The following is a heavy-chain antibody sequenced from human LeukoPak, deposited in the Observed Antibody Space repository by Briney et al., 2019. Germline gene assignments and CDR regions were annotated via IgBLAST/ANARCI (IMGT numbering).Heavy chain of an antibody. Sequence: GASVKVSCKASGGTFSSYAISWVRQAPGQGLEWMGGIIPIFGTANYAQKFQGRVTITADESTSTAYMELSSLRSEDTAVYYCARDDKVLRLFGAFDYWGQGTLVTVSS. CDR3: ARDDKVLRLFGAFDY. CDR2: IIPIFGTA. D-gene: IGHD3-3*01. CDR1: GGTFSSYA. J-gene: IGHJ4*02. V-gene: IGHV1-69*13.